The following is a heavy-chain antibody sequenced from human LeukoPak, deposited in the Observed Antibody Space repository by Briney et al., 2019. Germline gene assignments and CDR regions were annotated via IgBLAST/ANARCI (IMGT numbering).Heavy chain of an antibody. J-gene: IGHJ6*03. D-gene: IGHD3-3*01. CDR2: IWYDGSNK. CDR3: AKGPNTIFGEYYYYYYMDV. V-gene: IGHV3-33*06. Sequence: GGSLRLSCAASGFTFSSYGMHWVRQAPGKGLEWVAVIWYDGSNKYYADSVKGRFTISRDNSKNTLYLQMNSLRAEDTAVYYCAKGPNTIFGEYYYYYYMDVWGKGTTVTVSS. CDR1: GFTFSSYG.